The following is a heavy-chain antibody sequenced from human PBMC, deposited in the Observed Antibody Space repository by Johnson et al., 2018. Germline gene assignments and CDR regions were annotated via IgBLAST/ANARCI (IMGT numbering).Heavy chain of an antibody. V-gene: IGHV3-33*01. D-gene: IGHD3-3*01. CDR1: GFTFSSYD. CDR3: ARGGHYDFWSGVFTARAFDI. CDR2: IWFDGSNK. J-gene: IGHJ3*02. Sequence: QVQLVESGGGVVQPGTSLRLSCVASGFTFSSYDMHWVRQAPGKGLEWVAIIWFDGSNKYYADSVKGRFTISRDNSRNTLDLQMNSRGAQDTAVYYGARGGHYDFWSGVFTARAFDIWGQGTMVTVSS.